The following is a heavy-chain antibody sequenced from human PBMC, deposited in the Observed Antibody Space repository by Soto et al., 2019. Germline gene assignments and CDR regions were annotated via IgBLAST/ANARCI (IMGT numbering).Heavy chain of an antibody. CDR1: GFTFSSYA. V-gene: IGHV3-23*01. J-gene: IGHJ6*02. D-gene: IGHD5-18*01. Sequence: EVQLLESGGGLVQPGGSLRLSCAASGFTFSSYAMSWVRQAPGKGLEWVSAISGSGGSTYYADSVKGRFTISRDNSKNTLYLQMNSLRAEDTAVYYCAKDHNRRYSYGGELGGMDVWGQGTTVTVSS. CDR3: AKDHNRRYSYGGELGGMDV. CDR2: ISGSGGST.